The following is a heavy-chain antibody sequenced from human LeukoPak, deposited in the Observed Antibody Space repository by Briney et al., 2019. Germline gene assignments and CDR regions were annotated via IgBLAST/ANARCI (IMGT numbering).Heavy chain of an antibody. V-gene: IGHV1-18*01. J-gene: IGHJ4*02. CDR2: ISAYNGNT. D-gene: IGHD1/OR15-1a*01. CDR1: GYTFTSYG. CDR3: ARGGGGEQRAGDY. Sequence: ASVKVSCTASGYTFTSYGISWVRLAPGQGLERMGWISAYNGNTNYSQKLHKRVTMTTVTTTSTASMELRSLRSDDSGVYCCARGGGGEQRAGDYWRQGRMVTVSS.